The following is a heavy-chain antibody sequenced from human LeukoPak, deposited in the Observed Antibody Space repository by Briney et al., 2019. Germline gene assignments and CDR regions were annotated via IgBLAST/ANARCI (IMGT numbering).Heavy chain of an antibody. J-gene: IGHJ4*02. V-gene: IGHV3-33*08. D-gene: IGHD3-22*01. Sequence: GGSLRLSCAASGFTFSSYSMNWVRQAPGKGLEWVAVIWYDGSNKYYADSVKGRFTISRDNSKNTLYLQMNSLRAEDTAVYYCARDPYYYDSSGYYLDYWGQGTLVTVSS. CDR2: IWYDGSNK. CDR1: GFTFSSYS. CDR3: ARDPYYYDSSGYYLDY.